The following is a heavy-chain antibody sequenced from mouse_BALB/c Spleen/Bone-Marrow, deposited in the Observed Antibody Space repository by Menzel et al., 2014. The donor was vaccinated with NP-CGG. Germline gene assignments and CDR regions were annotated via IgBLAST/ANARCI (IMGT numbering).Heavy chain of an antibody. Sequence: EVKLMESGQGLVQTGASLKLSSESNEYEFPSHDMSWVRKTPEKRLELVAAINSDGGSTSYPDTMERRFIISRDDSKKTRCQQMSSLRSEDTEFYYCARHGDFYGSRLFAYWAQGTLVTVYA. J-gene: IGHJ3*01. CDR2: INSDGGST. CDR3: ARHGDFYGSRLFAY. CDR1: EYEFPSHD. V-gene: IGHV5-2*01. D-gene: IGHD1-1*01.